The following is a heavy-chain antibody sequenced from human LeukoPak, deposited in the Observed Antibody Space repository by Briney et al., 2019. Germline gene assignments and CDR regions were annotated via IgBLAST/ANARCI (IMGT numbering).Heavy chain of an antibody. CDR1: GGSISSSNW. CDR2: IYHSGST. D-gene: IGHD6-6*01. CDR3: ARRIAARPDAFDI. J-gene: IGHJ3*02. Sequence: SETLSLTCAVSGGSISSSNWWSWVRQPPGKGLEWIGEIYHSGSTNYNPSLKSRVTISVDKSKNQFSLKLSSVTAADTAVYYCARRIAARPDAFDIWGQGTMVTVSS. V-gene: IGHV4-4*02.